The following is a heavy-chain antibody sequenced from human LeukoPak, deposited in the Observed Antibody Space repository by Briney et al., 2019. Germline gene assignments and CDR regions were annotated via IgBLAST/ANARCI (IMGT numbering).Heavy chain of an antibody. CDR3: ARDVYYGMDV. Sequence: GSLRPSCSASGVTFRSYSINLGRQAPGKGLEWVSSISGGSTYIDYADSVKGRFTISRDNAKNSLYLQMNSLRAEDTAVYYCARDVYYGMDVWGQGTTVTVSS. J-gene: IGHJ6*02. CDR2: ISGGSTYI. CDR1: GVTFRSYS. V-gene: IGHV3-21*01.